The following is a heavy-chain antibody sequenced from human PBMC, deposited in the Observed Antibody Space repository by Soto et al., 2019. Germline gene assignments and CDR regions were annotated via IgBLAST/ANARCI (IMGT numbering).Heavy chain of an antibody. D-gene: IGHD5-18*01. J-gene: IGHJ4*02. CDR3: AKGGYSFHFDF. V-gene: IGHV3-23*01. CDR1: GFTFSTFA. Sequence: EVQLLDSGGGLVQPGGSLRLSCAASGFTFSTFAMVWVRQAPRKGLEWVSVIRASGEDTYYAPSVKGRFTVSRDNSKNTQYLQMNSLRAEDTAVYYCAKGGYSFHFDFWGQGTLVTVSS. CDR2: IRASGEDT.